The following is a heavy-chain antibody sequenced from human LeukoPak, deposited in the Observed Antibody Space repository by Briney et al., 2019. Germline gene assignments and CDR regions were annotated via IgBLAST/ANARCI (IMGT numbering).Heavy chain of an antibody. J-gene: IGHJ4*02. Sequence: PWASVKVFCKASGYTFTSYYMHWVRQAPGQGLEWMGIINPSGGSTSYAQKFQGRVTMTRDTSTSTVYMELSSLRSEDTAVYYCARDSQNYYDSSGYPDYWGQGTLVTVSS. V-gene: IGHV1-46*01. CDR3: ARDSQNYYDSSGYPDY. CDR2: INPSGGST. D-gene: IGHD3-22*01. CDR1: GYTFTSYY.